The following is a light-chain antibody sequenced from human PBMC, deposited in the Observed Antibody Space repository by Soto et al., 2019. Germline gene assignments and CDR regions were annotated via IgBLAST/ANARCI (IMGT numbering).Light chain of an antibody. CDR3: QQYGGSPLIT. J-gene: IGKJ5*01. CDR1: QSVSSNY. V-gene: IGKV3-20*01. Sequence: EVVLTQSPGTLSFSPGERATLSCRSGQSVSSNYLAWYQQKPGQAPRLLIYGASSRATGIPDRFSGSGSGTDFSLTIRRLEPEDFAVYYCQQYGGSPLITFGQGTRREIK. CDR2: GAS.